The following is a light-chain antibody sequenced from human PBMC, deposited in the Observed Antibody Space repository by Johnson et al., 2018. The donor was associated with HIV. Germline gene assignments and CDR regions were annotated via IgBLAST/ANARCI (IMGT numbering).Light chain of an antibody. CDR3: GTWDSSLISWTRYG. CDR1: SSNIGNNY. J-gene: IGLJ1*01. CDR2: DTD. Sequence: QSVLTQPPSVSAAPGQKVTISCSGSSSNIGNNYVSWYQQVPGTAPKLLIYDTDKRPSGIPDRFSGSKSGTSATLGISGLQTGDAADYYCGTWDSSLISWTRYGFGTGTKVTVL. V-gene: IGLV1-51*01.